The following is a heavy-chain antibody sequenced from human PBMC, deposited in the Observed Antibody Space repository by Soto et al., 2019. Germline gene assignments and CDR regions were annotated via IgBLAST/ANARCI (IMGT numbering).Heavy chain of an antibody. Sequence: SETLSLTCAVSGGSISSSNWWSWVRQPPGKGLEWIGEIYHSGSTNYNPSLKSRVTISVDKSKNQFSLKLSSVTAADTAVYYCAGKHDYGGNFGYFDYWGQGTLVTVSS. CDR1: GGSISSSNW. V-gene: IGHV4-4*02. CDR3: AGKHDYGGNFGYFDY. D-gene: IGHD4-17*01. J-gene: IGHJ4*02. CDR2: IYHSGST.